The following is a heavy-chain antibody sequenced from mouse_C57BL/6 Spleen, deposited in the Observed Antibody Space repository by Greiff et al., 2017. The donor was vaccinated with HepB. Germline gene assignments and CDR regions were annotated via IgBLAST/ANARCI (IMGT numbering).Heavy chain of an antibody. CDR3: ARSSSYGAMDY. CDR1: GYSITSGYD. Sequence: VQLQQSGPGMVKPSQSLSLTCTVTGYSITSGYDWHWIRHFPGNKLEWMGYISYSGSTNYNPSLKSRISITHDTSKNHFFLKLNSVTTEDTATYYCARSSSYGAMDYWGQGTSVTVAS. V-gene: IGHV3-1*01. J-gene: IGHJ4*01. CDR2: ISYSGST. D-gene: IGHD1-1*01.